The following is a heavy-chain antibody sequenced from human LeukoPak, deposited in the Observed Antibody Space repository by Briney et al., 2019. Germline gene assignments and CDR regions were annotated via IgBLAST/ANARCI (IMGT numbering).Heavy chain of an antibody. J-gene: IGHJ6*03. CDR1: GGSISSSSYY. CDR3: ARVRCSGGSCPYYYYYMDV. V-gene: IGHV4-39*07. Sequence: PSETLSLTCTVSGGSISSSSYYWAWIRQPPGKGLEWIGSIHYSGSTYYNPSLQSRVTISIDTSKNQFSLKLRFVTAADTAVYYCARVRCSGGSCPYYYYYMDVWGKGTTVTVSS. D-gene: IGHD2-15*01. CDR2: IHYSGST.